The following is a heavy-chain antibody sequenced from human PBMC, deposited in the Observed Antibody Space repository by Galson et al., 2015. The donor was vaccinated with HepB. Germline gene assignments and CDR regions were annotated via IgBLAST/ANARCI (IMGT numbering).Heavy chain of an antibody. CDR3: ARDKSGSQYYLDY. D-gene: IGHD1-26*01. J-gene: IGHJ4*02. Sequence: SLRLSCAASGFTFSYYWMHWARQVPGKGLVWVSRINPDGSNTAYADSVRGRFTISRDNAKNTLYLQMNSLRAEETAVYYCARDKSGSQYYLDYWGQGTLVTVSS. CDR1: GFTFSYYW. CDR2: INPDGSNT. V-gene: IGHV3-74*01.